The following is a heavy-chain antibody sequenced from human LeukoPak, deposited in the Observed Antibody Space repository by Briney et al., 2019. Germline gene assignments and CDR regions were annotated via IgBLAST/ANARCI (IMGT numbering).Heavy chain of an antibody. J-gene: IGHJ4*02. V-gene: IGHV4-59*11. Sequence: PSETLSLTCTVSGGSISSHYWSWIRQPPGKGLEWIGYIYYSGSTNYNPSLKSRVTISVDTSKNQFSLKLSSVTAADTAVYYCARRPGFCSSTSCSSPYDYWGQGTLVTVSS. D-gene: IGHD2-2*01. CDR1: GGSISSHY. CDR3: ARRPGFCSSTSCSSPYDY. CDR2: IYYSGST.